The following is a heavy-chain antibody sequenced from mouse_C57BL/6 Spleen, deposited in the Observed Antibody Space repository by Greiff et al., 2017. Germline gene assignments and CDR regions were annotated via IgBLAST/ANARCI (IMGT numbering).Heavy chain of an antibody. CDR1: GYSITSGYY. Sequence: EVKLQESGPGLVKPSQSLSLTCSVTGYSITSGYYWNWIRQFPGNKLEWMGYISYDGSNNYNPSLKNRISITRDTSKNQFFLKLNSVTTEDTATYYCARECLPSGSSYYYAMDYWGQGPSVTVSS. D-gene: IGHD1-1*01. CDR2: ISYDGSN. CDR3: ARECLPSGSSYYYAMDY. J-gene: IGHJ4*01. V-gene: IGHV3-6*01.